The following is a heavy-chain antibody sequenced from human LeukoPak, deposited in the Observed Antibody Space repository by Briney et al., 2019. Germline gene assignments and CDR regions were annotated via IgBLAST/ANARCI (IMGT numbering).Heavy chain of an antibody. CDR3: AKDLGYSNFPSS. D-gene: IGHD4-11*01. Sequence: PGGSLRLSCAASGFTFSSYAMSWVRQDPGKGLEWVSAIIGSGGSTYYADSVKGRFTISRDNSKNTLYLQMSSLRAEATAVYYCAKDLGYSNFPSSWGQGTMVTVSS. V-gene: IGHV3-23*01. J-gene: IGHJ3*01. CDR1: GFTFSSYA. CDR2: IIGSGGST.